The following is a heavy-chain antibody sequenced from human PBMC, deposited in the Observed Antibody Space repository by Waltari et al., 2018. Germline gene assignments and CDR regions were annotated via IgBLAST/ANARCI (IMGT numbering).Heavy chain of an antibody. Sequence: QVQLQESGPGLVKPSETLSLTCTVSGGSISSHYWSWIRQPPGKGLELIGYIYYSGSTNYNPSLKSRVTISVDTSKNQFSLKLSSVTAADTAVYYCARAGVYGGNFDYWGQGTLVTVSS. J-gene: IGHJ4*02. CDR2: IYYSGST. V-gene: IGHV4-59*11. CDR3: ARAGVYGGNFDY. D-gene: IGHD2-15*01. CDR1: GGSISSHY.